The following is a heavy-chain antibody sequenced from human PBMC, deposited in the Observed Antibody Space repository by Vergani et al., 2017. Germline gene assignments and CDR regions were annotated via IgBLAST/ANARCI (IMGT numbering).Heavy chain of an antibody. CDR2: ISGSGGST. J-gene: IGHJ6*02. V-gene: IGHV3-23*01. CDR1: GFTFSSYA. Sequence: EVQLLESGGGLVQPGGSLRLSCAASGFTFSSYAMSWVRQAPGKGLEWVSAISGSGGSTYYADSVKGRFTISRDNSKNKLYLQMNSLRDEDTAVYYCAKDPGVYCSGGICYPSDWYYGMDVWGQGTTVTVSS. D-gene: IGHD2-15*01. CDR3: AKDPGVYCSGGICYPSDWYYGMDV.